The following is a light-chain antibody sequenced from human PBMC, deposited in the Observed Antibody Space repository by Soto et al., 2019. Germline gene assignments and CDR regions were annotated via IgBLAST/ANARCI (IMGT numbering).Light chain of an antibody. V-gene: IGLV2-8*01. CDR2: EVT. CDR1: SSDVGGYNF. J-gene: IGLJ2*01. CDR3: TSYAGSNIPVV. Sequence: ALTQPPSASGSPGQSVTISCTGPSSDVGGYNFVSWYQQHPGKAPKLMIYEVTKRPSGVPDRFSGSKSGNTASLTVSGLQAEDEADYYCTSYAGSNIPVVFGGGTKVTVL.